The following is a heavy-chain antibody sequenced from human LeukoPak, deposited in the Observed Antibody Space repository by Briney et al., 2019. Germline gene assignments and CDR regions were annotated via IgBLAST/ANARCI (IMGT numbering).Heavy chain of an antibody. CDR1: GVSISNGNSY. CDR2: IHTSGTT. J-gene: IGHJ4*02. Sequence: SETLSLTCTVSGVSISNGNSYWNWIRQPAGKVLEWIGRIHTSGTTNYNPSLKSRVTISVDTSKNQFSLNLNSVTAADTAVYYCAREQRWLQSLDYWGQGTLVTVSS. D-gene: IGHD5-24*01. V-gene: IGHV4-61*02. CDR3: AREQRWLQSLDY.